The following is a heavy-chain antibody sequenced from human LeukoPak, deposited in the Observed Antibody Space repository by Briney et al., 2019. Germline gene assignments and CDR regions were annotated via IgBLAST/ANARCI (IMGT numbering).Heavy chain of an antibody. CDR2: IWYDGSNK. Sequence: GGSLRLSCAASGFTFSSYGMHWVRQAPGKGLEWVAVIWYDGSNKYYADSEKGRFTISRDNSKNTLYLQMNSLRAEDTAVYYCAREPRGSPAYYFDYWGQGTLVTVSS. V-gene: IGHV3-33*01. J-gene: IGHJ4*02. CDR1: GFTFSSYG. CDR3: AREPRGSPAYYFDY.